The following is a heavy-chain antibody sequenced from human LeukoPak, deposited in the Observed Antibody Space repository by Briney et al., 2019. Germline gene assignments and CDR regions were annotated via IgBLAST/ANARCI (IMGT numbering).Heavy chain of an antibody. CDR1: GGSFSGYY. J-gene: IGHJ4*02. V-gene: IGHV4-34*01. D-gene: IGHD3-22*01. CDR2: INHSGST. CDR3: AREHSSGYYFDY. Sequence: SETLSLTCAVYGGSFSGYYWSWIRQPPGKGLEWIGEINHSGSTNYNPSLKSRVTISVGTSKNQFSLKLSSVTAADTAVYYCAREHSSGYYFDYWGQGTLVTVSS.